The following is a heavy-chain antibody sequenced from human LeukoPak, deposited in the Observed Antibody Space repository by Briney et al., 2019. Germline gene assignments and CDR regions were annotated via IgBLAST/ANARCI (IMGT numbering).Heavy chain of an antibody. CDR1: RFTFSSYS. CDR3: ERGSGYYDTSGEFDY. V-gene: IGHV3-21*01. CDR2: ISSSSSYI. Sequence: PGGSLRLSCEPSRFTFSSYSMNWVRQAPGKGLEWVSSISSSSSYIYYADSVKGRFTISRDNAKNSLYLQMNSLRAEDTAVYYCERGSGYYDTSGEFDYWGQGTLVTVSS. D-gene: IGHD3-22*01. J-gene: IGHJ4*02.